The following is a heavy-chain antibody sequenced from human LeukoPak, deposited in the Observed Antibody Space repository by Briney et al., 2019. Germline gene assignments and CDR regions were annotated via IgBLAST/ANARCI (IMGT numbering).Heavy chain of an antibody. Sequence: PSETLSFTCAVYGGSFSGYYWSWIRQPPGKGLEWIGEINHSGSTNYNPSLKSRVTISVGTSKNQFSLKLSSVTAADTAVYYCARGRRIDYWGQGTLVTVSS. CDR2: INHSGST. V-gene: IGHV4-34*01. J-gene: IGHJ4*02. CDR3: ARGRRIDY. CDR1: GGSFSGYY.